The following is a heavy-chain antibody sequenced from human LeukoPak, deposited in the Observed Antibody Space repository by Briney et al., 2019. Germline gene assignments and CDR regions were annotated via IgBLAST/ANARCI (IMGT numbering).Heavy chain of an antibody. CDR3: ARHVIQMATMVAFDI. V-gene: IGHV4-59*08. J-gene: IGHJ3*02. CDR1: GDSISSYY. Sequence: PSESLSLTCTVSGDSISSYYWSWIRQPPGKGLEWIGYIYHGGSNNYNTSFKRGFIIAVDTSKTQFSPKLSPVTAADAAVYYCARHVIQMATMVAFDIWGQGTMVTVSS. CDR2: IYHGGSN. D-gene: IGHD5-24*01.